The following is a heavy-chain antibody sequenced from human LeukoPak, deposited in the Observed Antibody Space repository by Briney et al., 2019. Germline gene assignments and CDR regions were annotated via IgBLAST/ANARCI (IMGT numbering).Heavy chain of an antibody. J-gene: IGHJ6*02. Sequence: SGGSLRLSCAASGFTFSSYGMHWVRQAPGKGLEWVAVISYDGSSKYYADSVKGRFTISRDNSKNTLYLQMNSLRAEDTAVYYCAKAKYSSGWDYYYYGLDVRGQGTTVTVSS. CDR1: GFTFSSYG. CDR3: AKAKYSSGWDYYYYGLDV. D-gene: IGHD6-19*01. CDR2: ISYDGSSK. V-gene: IGHV3-30*18.